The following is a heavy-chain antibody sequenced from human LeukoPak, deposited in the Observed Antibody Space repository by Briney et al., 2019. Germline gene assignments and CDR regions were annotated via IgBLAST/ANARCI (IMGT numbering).Heavy chain of an antibody. CDR2: INPNSRII. V-gene: IGHV3-74*03. Sequence: RGSLRLSCAASGFPFNSYWMHWVRQAPGKGLVWVARINPNSRIITYADSVRGRFTISRGNAKNTLSLQMNSLRVEDTAVYYCVRDLVLVDTPGDDFDFWGQGTLVTGSS. CDR1: GFPFNSYW. J-gene: IGHJ4*02. CDR3: VRDLVLVDTPGDDFDF. D-gene: IGHD2-21*01.